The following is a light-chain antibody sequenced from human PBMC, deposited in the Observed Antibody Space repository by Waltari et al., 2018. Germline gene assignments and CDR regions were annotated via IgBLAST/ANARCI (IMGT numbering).Light chain of an antibody. V-gene: IGKV1-8*01. CDR1: QGVSTY. Sequence: AIRMTQSPSSLSASIGYRVTISCRASQGVSTYLAWYQQKPGKAPSLLIHAASTLQSGVPSRFSGSGTGTDFTLTITCLQSEDFATYYCQQYHDYPWTFGQGTKVDI. J-gene: IGKJ1*01. CDR2: AAS. CDR3: QQYHDYPWT.